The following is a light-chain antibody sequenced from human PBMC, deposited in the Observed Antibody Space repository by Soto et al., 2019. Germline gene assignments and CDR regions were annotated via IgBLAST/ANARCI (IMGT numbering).Light chain of an antibody. Sequence: DIQMTQSPSSLSASVGDRVTITCRASQSISSYLHWYQQKPGKAPKLLIYAASNLQSGVPSRFSASGSGTDFTLTLNSLQPEDFATYYCQQGYSNPWTFGQGTKV. CDR1: QSISSY. CDR2: AAS. J-gene: IGKJ1*01. CDR3: QQGYSNPWT. V-gene: IGKV1-39*01.